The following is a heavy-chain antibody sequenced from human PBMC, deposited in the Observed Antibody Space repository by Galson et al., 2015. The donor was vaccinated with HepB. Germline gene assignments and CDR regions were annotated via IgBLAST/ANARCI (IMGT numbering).Heavy chain of an antibody. CDR3: AKDLGRLRITIFGGDFDY. CDR2: ISGSGGNT. J-gene: IGHJ4*02. V-gene: IGHV3-23*01. CDR1: GSTFSTYA. D-gene: IGHD3-3*01. Sequence: SLRLSCAASGSTFSTYAMSWVRQAPGKGLEWVSAISGSGGNTYYADSVKGRFTISRDNSRNTLYLQMNSLRAEDTAVYYCAKDLGRLRITIFGGDFDYWGQGTLVTVSS.